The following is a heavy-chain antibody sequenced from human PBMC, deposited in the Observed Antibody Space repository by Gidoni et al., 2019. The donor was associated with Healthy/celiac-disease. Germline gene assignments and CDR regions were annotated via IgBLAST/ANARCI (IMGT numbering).Heavy chain of an antibody. V-gene: IGHV3-33*01. CDR2: IWYDGSNK. Sequence: QVQLVESGGGAVQPGRSLRLSCAASGFTFSSYGMHWVRQAPGKGLEWVAVIWYDGSNKYYADSVKGRFTISRDNSKNTLYLQMNSLRAEDTAVYYCAREEYSYGWPIDYWGQGTLVTVSS. D-gene: IGHD5-18*01. J-gene: IGHJ4*02. CDR3: AREEYSYGWPIDY. CDR1: GFTFSSYG.